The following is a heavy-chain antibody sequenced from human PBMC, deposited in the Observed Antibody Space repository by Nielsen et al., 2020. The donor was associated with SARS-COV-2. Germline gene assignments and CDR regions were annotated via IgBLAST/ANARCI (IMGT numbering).Heavy chain of an antibody. V-gene: IGHV3-73*01. D-gene: IGHD6-13*01. J-gene: IGHJ3*02. Sequence: GALKISCAASGFSFSDSGMHWVRQASGKGLEWVGRIRSKANNYATGYAASMKGYFTISRDDSKNTAYLQMNNLRTEDTAVYYCTRVNPTSGSWFDALDIWGQGTMVTVSS. CDR2: IRSKANNYAT. CDR3: TRVNPTSGSWFDALDI. CDR1: GFSFSDSG.